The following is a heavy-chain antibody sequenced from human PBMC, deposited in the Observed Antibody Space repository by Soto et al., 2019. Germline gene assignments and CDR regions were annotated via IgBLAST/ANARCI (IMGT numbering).Heavy chain of an antibody. V-gene: IGHV1-69*12. CDR3: AIDLNRSAGDVFYYYYGMDV. D-gene: IGHD2-21*02. J-gene: IGHJ6*02. Sequence: QVQLVQSGAEVKKPGSSVKVSCKASGGTFSSYAISWVRQAPGQGLEWMGGIIPIFGTANYAQKFQGRVTITADESTSTAYMVLSRLRSEDTAVYYCAIDLNRSAGDVFYYYYGMDVWRHGTTVTVSS. CDR2: IIPIFGTA. CDR1: GGTFSSYA.